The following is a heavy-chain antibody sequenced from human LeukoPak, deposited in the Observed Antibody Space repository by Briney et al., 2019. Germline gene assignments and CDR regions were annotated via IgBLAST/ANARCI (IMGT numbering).Heavy chain of an antibody. Sequence: GGSRRLSCVASGFTFSSYAMSWFRQAPGKGLEWVSSISASGDTTYYADSVKGRFTFSRDNSKNTLSLQMNSLRAEDTAVYYCATTLGYCGGGSCHNWGQGTLVTVSS. CDR1: GFTFSSYA. CDR3: ATTLGYCGGGSCHN. D-gene: IGHD2-15*01. V-gene: IGHV3-23*01. J-gene: IGHJ4*02. CDR2: ISASGDTT.